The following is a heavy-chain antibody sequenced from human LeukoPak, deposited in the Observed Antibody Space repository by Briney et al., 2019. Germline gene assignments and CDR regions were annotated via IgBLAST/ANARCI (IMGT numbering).Heavy chain of an antibody. V-gene: IGHV1-69*05. Sequence: GASVKVSCKASGGTFSSYAISLVRQAPGQGLEWMGGIIPIFGTANYAQKFQGRVTITTDESTSTAYMELSSLRSEDTAVYYCARATFGGSYFDYWGQGTLVTDSS. CDR3: ARATFGGSYFDY. CDR2: IIPIFGTA. CDR1: GGTFSSYA. J-gene: IGHJ4*02. D-gene: IGHD3-16*01.